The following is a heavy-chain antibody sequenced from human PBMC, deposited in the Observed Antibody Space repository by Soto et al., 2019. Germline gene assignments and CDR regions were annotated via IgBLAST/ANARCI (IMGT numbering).Heavy chain of an antibody. V-gene: IGHV1-3*01. D-gene: IGHD6-13*01. CDR1: GYTFTSYA. Sequence: ASVKVSCKASGYTFTSYAMHWARQAPGQRLEWMGWINAGNGNTKYSQKFQGRVTITRDTSASTAYMELSSLRSEDTAVYYCAREGSEARIAAAGTNFDYWGQGTLVTVSS. J-gene: IGHJ4*02. CDR2: INAGNGNT. CDR3: AREGSEARIAAAGTNFDY.